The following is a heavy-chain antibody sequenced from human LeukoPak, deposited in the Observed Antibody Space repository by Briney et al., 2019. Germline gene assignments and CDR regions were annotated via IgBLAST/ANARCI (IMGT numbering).Heavy chain of an antibody. CDR2: ISSSRSYV. Sequence: GGSLRLSCAASGFTFSSYSMNWVRQAPGKGLEWVSSISSSRSYVYYADSVKGRFTISRDNAKNSLYLQMNSLRAEDTAVYYCARYGAPSYCSSTSCSRVWFDPWGQGTLVTVSS. D-gene: IGHD2-2*01. CDR1: GFTFSSYS. J-gene: IGHJ5*02. CDR3: ARYGAPSYCSSTSCSRVWFDP. V-gene: IGHV3-21*01.